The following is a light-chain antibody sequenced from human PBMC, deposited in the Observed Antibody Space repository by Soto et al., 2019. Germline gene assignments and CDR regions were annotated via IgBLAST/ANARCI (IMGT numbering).Light chain of an antibody. CDR2: DAS. CDR1: QSVSSY. J-gene: IGKJ4*01. CDR3: QNYYSAPVT. V-gene: IGKV3-11*01. Sequence: EIVLTQSPATLSLSPGERATLSCRASQSVSSYLAWYQQKPGQAPRLLIYDASNRATGIPARFSGSGSGTDFTLTISSLEPEDFAVYYCQNYYSAPVTFGGGTKVDIK.